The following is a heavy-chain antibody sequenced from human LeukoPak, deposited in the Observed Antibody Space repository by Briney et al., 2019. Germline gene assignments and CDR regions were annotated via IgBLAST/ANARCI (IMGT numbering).Heavy chain of an antibody. Sequence: SQTLSLTCTVSGGSISSGDYYWSWIRQPPGRGLEWIGYIYYSGSTHYNPSLKSRVTISVDTSKNQFSLKLSSVTAADTAVYYCASRGRYWFDPWGQGTLVTVSS. J-gene: IGHJ5*02. CDR3: ASRGRYWFDP. CDR1: GGSISSGDYY. CDR2: IYYSGST. V-gene: IGHV4-30-4*08.